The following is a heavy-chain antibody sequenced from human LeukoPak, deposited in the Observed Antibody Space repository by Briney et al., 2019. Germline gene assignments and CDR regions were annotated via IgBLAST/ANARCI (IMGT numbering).Heavy chain of an antibody. V-gene: IGHV3-7*01. CDR2: IKQDGSEK. D-gene: IGHD3-22*01. J-gene: IGHJ4*02. Sequence: GGSLRLSCAASGFTFSSYWMSWVRQAPGKGLEWVANIKQDGSEKYYVDSVKGRFTISRDNAKNSLYLQMNSLRAEDTAVYYCARARGSGSSCVDYWGQGTLVTVSS. CDR3: ARARGSGSSCVDY. CDR1: GFTFSSYW.